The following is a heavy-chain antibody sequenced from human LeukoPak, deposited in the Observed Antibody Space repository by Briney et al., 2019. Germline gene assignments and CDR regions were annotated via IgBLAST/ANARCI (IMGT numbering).Heavy chain of an antibody. CDR2: IYYSGST. V-gene: IGHV4-39*07. Sequence: PSETLSLTCTVSGGSISSSSYYWGWIRQPPGKGLEWIGSIYYSGSTYYNPSLKSRVTISVDTSKNQFSLKLSSVTAADTAVYYCARGPRDWFDPWRQGTLVTVSS. CDR3: ARGPRDWFDP. CDR1: GGSISSSSYY. J-gene: IGHJ5*02.